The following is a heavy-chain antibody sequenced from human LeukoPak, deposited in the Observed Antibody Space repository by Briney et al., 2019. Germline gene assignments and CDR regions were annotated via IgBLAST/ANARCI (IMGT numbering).Heavy chain of an antibody. Sequence: SETLSLTCTVSGGSISSYYWSWIRQPPGKGLEWIGYIYYSGSTNYNPSLKSRVTISVDTSKNQFSLKLSSVTAADTAVYYCARAYYDILTGYYMDYWGQGTLVTVSS. CDR3: ARAYYDILTGYYMDY. V-gene: IGHV4-59*01. J-gene: IGHJ4*02. CDR1: GGSISSYY. D-gene: IGHD3-9*01. CDR2: IYYSGST.